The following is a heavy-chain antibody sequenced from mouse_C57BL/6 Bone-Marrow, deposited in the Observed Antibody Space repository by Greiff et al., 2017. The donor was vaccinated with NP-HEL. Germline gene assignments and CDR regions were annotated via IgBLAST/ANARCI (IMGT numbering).Heavy chain of an antibody. CDR2: IRNKANGYTT. CDR3: ARPNYYGSSLYAMDY. D-gene: IGHD1-1*01. Sequence: VQLKESGGGLVQPGGSLSLSCAASGFTFTDYYMSWVRQPPGKALEWLGFIRNKANGYTTEYSASVKGRFTISRDNSQSILYLQMNALRAEDSATYYCARPNYYGSSLYAMDYWGQGTSVTVSS. V-gene: IGHV7-3*01. J-gene: IGHJ4*01. CDR1: GFTFTDYY.